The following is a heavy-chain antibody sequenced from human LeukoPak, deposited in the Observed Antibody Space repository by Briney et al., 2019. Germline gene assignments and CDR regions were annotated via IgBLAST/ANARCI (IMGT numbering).Heavy chain of an antibody. D-gene: IGHD2-2*01. CDR2: IYYSGST. Sequence: SETLSLTCTVSGGSISSYYWSWIRQPPGKGLEWIGYIYYSGSTSYNPSLKSRVTISVDTSKNQFSLKLSSVTAADTAVYYCARVYCSSTSCYVYYFDYWGQGTLVTVSS. CDR3: ARVYCSSTSCYVYYFDY. J-gene: IGHJ4*02. V-gene: IGHV4-59*08. CDR1: GGSISSYY.